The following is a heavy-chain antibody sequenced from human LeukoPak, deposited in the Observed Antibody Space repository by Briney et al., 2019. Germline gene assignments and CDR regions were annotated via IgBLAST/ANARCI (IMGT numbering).Heavy chain of an antibody. V-gene: IGHV4-59*01. J-gene: IGHJ3*02. CDR1: GGSISSYY. CDR2: IYYSGST. Sequence: SETLSLTCTVSGGSISSYYWSWIRQPPRKGLEWIGYIYYSGSTNYNPSLKSRVTISVDTSKNQFSLKLSSVTAADTAVYYCARGIAVAGTDAFDIWGQGTMVTVSS. CDR3: ARGIAVAGTDAFDI. D-gene: IGHD6-19*01.